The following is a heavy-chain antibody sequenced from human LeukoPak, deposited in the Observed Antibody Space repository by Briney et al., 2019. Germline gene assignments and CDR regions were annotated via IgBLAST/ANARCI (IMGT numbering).Heavy chain of an antibody. Sequence: GASVKVSCKASGYTLTSYGISWVRQAPGQGLEWMGWISAYKGNTNYAQKLQGRVTMTTDTSASTAYMELSSLRSEDMAVYYCARGPGDYPAYYYMDVWGKGTTVTVSS. V-gene: IGHV1-18*03. CDR2: ISAYKGNT. J-gene: IGHJ6*03. CDR3: ARGPGDYPAYYYMDV. CDR1: GYTLTSYG. D-gene: IGHD4-17*01.